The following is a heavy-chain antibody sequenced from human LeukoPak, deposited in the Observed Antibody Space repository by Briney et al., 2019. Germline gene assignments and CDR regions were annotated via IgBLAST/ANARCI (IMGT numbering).Heavy chain of an antibody. CDR2: ISWNSERI. CDR1: GCTFNDYG. D-gene: IGHD4-23*01. CDR3: VKDSLDYGGDSGWHFDL. J-gene: IGHJ2*01. V-gene: IGHV3-9*01. Sequence: SLILSCAASGCTFNDYGMHWVRQVPGKGLEWVSGISWNSERIGYADSVKGRFTISRDNDNNSLYLQMNSLRADDTAFYYCVKDSLDYGGDSGWHFDLWGRGTLVTVSS.